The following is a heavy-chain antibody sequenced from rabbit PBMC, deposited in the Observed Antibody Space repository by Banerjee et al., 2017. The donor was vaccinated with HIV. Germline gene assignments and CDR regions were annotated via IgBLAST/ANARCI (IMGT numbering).Heavy chain of an antibody. CDR2: INAADDSKI. V-gene: IGHV1S45*01. J-gene: IGHJ4*01. D-gene: IGHD4-2*01. CDR3: ARDAGYAGSNL. CDR1: GFSFSNKYV. Sequence: QEQLEESGGDLVKPEGSLTLTCTASGFSFSNKYVMCWVRQAPVTGLEWIACINAADDSKICYASWAKGRFTISKTSSTTVTLQMTSLTAADTATYFCARDAGYAGSNLWGPGTLVTVS.